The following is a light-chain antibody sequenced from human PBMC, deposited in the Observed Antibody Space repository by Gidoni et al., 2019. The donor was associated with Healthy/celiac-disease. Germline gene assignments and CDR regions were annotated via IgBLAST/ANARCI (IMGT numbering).Light chain of an antibody. J-gene: IGKJ1*01. V-gene: IGKV3-20*01. CDR3: QQYGSSPRT. CDR1: QSVSSSY. CDR2: GAS. Sequence: EIVLTQSPGTLSLSPGERATLSCRASQSVSSSYLAWYQQKPGKAPRLLIYGASSRATGIPDRFSGSGSGTDFTLTISRLEPEDFAVYYCQQYGSSPRTFXQXTKVEIK.